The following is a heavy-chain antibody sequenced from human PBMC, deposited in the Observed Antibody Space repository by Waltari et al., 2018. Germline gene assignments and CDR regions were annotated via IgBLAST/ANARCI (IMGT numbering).Heavy chain of an antibody. J-gene: IGHJ4*02. CDR3: AKEYGIVGTYDY. V-gene: IGHV3-23*04. CDR2: IVGSGSQS. Sequence: EVQLVESGGGLVQPGGSLKLSCRGSGFSFHSYALAWVRQAAGEGLEWVSSIVGSGSQSNYGDSVKGRFVISRDNSKNMIYLQMSSLRPEDTAVYYCAKEYGIVGTYDYWGQGTLVTVSS. D-gene: IGHD1-1*01. CDR1: GFSFHSYA.